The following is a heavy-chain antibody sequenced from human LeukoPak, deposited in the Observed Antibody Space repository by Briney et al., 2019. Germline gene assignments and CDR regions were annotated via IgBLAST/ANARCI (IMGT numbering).Heavy chain of an antibody. CDR1: GFTFSSYA. V-gene: IGHV3-23*01. CDR2: ISGSGGTT. CDR3: AGQWLLLHWYFDF. J-gene: IGHJ2*01. D-gene: IGHD3-22*01. Sequence: GGSLRLSCAASGFTFSSYAMSWVRQAPGKGLEWVPAISGSGGTTYYADSVKGRFTISRDNSKNTLYLQMNSLRAEDTAVYYCAGQWLLLHWYFDFWGRGALVTVSS.